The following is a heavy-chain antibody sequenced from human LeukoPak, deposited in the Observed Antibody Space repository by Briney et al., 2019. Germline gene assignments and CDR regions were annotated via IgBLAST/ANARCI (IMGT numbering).Heavy chain of an antibody. J-gene: IGHJ6*03. CDR1: GGSFSGYY. D-gene: IGHD4-17*01. V-gene: IGHV4-34*01. Sequence: PSETLSLTCAVYGGSFSGYYWSWIRQPPGKGLEWIGEINHSGSTNYNPSLKSRVTISVDTSKNQFSLKLSSVTAADTAVYYCARVNDYGDYVDYYYYYYMDVWGKGTTVTVSS. CDR3: ARVNDYGDYVDYYYYYYMDV. CDR2: INHSGST.